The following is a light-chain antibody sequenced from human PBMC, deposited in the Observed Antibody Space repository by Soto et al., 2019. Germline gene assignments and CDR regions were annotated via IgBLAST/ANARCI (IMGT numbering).Light chain of an antibody. CDR1: QSLSSSY. CDR2: AAS. CDR3: QQYGSSPLYS. Sequence: EIVLTQSPGPLSLSPGERATLSCRASQSLSSSYLAWYQQKPGQAPRVLIYAASSRATGIPDRFSGSGSGTDFTLTISRLEPEDFAVYYCQQYGSSPLYSFGQGTKLEIK. J-gene: IGKJ2*01. V-gene: IGKV3-20*01.